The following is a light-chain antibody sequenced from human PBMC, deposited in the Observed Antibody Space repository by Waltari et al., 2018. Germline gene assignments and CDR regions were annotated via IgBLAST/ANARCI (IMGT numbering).Light chain of an antibody. CDR2: AVT. V-gene: IGLV2-8*01. CDR1: RNDDGGYTY. CDR3: SSFAGSDNLDI. J-gene: IGLJ2*01. Sequence: QSALTQPPSASGSLGQSVTISCSGTRNDDGGYTYVSWYQQLPGKAPRLIIYAVTERPSGVPERFSGSKAGNTASLTVSGLQAEDEADYYCSSFAGSDNLDIFGGGTKLTVL.